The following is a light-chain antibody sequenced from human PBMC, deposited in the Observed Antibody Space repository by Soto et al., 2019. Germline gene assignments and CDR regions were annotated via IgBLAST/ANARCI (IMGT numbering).Light chain of an antibody. V-gene: IGKV3-20*01. J-gene: IGKJ1*01. CDR1: RSFGSSY. CDR3: QQYGASHPTWT. Sequence: EIGLTQSPGTPSLSPGETATLSCRASRSFGSSYLAWDQHKPGQAPRLLIYGASSRATVIPDRFSGSRSGTDFTLTISRLETEDFAGYFCQQYGASHPTWTFGQGTKVEIK. CDR2: GAS.